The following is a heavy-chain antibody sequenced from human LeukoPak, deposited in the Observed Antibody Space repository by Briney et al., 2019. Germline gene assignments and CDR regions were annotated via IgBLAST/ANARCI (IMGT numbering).Heavy chain of an antibody. J-gene: IGHJ4*02. CDR3: AKDDSRSWSAFDY. CDR1: GFTFSSYA. V-gene: IGHV3-30*04. D-gene: IGHD6-13*01. Sequence: HPGGSLRLSCAASGFTFSSYAMHWVRQAPGKGLEWVAVISYDGSNKYYADSVKGRFTISRDNSKNTLYVQMNSLRAEDTAVYYCAKDDSRSWSAFDYWGQGTLVTVSS. CDR2: ISYDGSNK.